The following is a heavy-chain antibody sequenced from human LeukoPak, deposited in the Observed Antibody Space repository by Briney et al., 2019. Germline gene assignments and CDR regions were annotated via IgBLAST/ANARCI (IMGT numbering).Heavy chain of an antibody. D-gene: IGHD2-21*01. J-gene: IGHJ5*02. CDR2: INPNSGGT. Sequence: ASVKVSCKTSGYSFTGYYMHWVRQAPGQGLEWMGWINPNSGGTSSAQKFQGRVTMTRDTSISTVYMEVSWLTSDDTAIYYCARADRLHGGPYLIGPWGQGTLVTVSS. V-gene: IGHV1-2*02. CDR3: ARADRLHGGPYLIGP. CDR1: GYSFTGYY.